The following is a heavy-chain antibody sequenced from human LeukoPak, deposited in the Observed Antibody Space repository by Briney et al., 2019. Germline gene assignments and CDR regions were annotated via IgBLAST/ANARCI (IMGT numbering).Heavy chain of an antibody. Sequence: GGSLRLSCAASGFTFSSYGMHWVRQAPGKGLEWVAVIWYDGSNKYYADSVEGRFTISRDNSKNTLYLQMNSLRAEDTAVYYCARGTNGGDLNYWGQGTLVTVSS. J-gene: IGHJ4*02. CDR2: IWYDGSNK. D-gene: IGHD4-23*01. V-gene: IGHV3-33*01. CDR3: ARGTNGGDLNY. CDR1: GFTFSSYG.